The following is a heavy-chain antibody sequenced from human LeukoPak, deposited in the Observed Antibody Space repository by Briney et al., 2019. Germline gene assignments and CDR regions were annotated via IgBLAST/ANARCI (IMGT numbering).Heavy chain of an antibody. CDR1: GGTFSGYA. Sequence: ASVKVSCKASGGTFSGYAISWVRQAPGQGLEWMGWMNPNSGNTGYAQKFQGRVTMTRNTSISTAYMELSSLRSEDTAVYYCARGQPVRYFDWLNYYYGMDVWGQGTTVTVSS. CDR3: ARGQPVRYFDWLNYYYGMDV. J-gene: IGHJ6*02. V-gene: IGHV1-8*02. D-gene: IGHD3-9*01. CDR2: MNPNSGNT.